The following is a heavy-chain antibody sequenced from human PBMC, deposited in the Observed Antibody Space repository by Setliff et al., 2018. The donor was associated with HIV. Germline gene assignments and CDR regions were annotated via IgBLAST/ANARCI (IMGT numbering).Heavy chain of an antibody. V-gene: IGHV4-34*01. J-gene: IGHJ4*02. CDR2: ITHSGST. Sequence: PSETLSLTCTVSNGSINNYFWSWIRQPPGKGLEWIGEITHSGSTNYNPSLETRVTISVDTSKNQFSLKLSSVTAADTALFYCARGGRKGLADNWGQGTLVTVSS. CDR1: NGSINNYF. D-gene: IGHD3-10*01. CDR3: ARGGRKGLADN.